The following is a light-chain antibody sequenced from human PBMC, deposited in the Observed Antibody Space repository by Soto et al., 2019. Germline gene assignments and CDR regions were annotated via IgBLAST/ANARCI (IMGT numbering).Light chain of an antibody. CDR2: EVS. Sequence: QSALTQPASVSGSPGQSITISCTGTSSDVGGYKYVSWYQQHPGKAPKLMIYEVSNRPSGVSHRFSGSKSGNTASLTISGLQAEDEADYYCKSYTTSSTLYVFGSGTKLTVL. CDR1: SSDVGGYKY. J-gene: IGLJ1*01. CDR3: KSYTTSSTLYV. V-gene: IGLV2-14*01.